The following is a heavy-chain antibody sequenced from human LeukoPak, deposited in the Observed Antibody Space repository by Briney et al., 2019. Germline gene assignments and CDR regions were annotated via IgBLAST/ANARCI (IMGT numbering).Heavy chain of an antibody. CDR1: GYTFTAYY. CDR2: ISAYNGNT. Sequence: ASVKVSCKASGYTFTAYYVYWVRQAPGQGLEWMGWISAYNGNTNYAQKLQGRVTMTTDTSTSTAYMELRSLRSDDTAVYYCARGLTGDYRTFDYWGQGTLVTVSS. V-gene: IGHV1-18*04. CDR3: ARGLTGDYRTFDY. J-gene: IGHJ4*02. D-gene: IGHD4-17*01.